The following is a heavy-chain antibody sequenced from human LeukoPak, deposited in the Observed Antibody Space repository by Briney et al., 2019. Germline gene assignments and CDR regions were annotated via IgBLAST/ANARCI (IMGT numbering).Heavy chain of an antibody. CDR2: IHYSGST. CDR3: ARDWIGEYYYYGMDV. Sequence: SETLSLTCTVSSGSISGGAYYWGWIRQPPGKGLEWIGTIHYSGSTYYNPSLKSRVTISVDTSKNQFSLKLSSVTAADTAVYYCARDWIGEYYYYGMDVWGQGTTVTVSS. D-gene: IGHD3-3*01. CDR1: SGSISGGAYY. J-gene: IGHJ6*02. V-gene: IGHV4-39*07.